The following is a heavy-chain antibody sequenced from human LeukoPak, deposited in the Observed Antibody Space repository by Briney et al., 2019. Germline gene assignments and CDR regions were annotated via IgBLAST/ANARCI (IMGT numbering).Heavy chain of an antibody. CDR1: GFTFSSYS. CDR3: ARDFTIFGVVLSDY. D-gene: IGHD3-3*01. Sequence: GGSLRLSCAASGFTFSSYSMNWVRQAPGKGLEWVSSISSSSSYIYYADSVKGRFTISRDNAKNSLYLQMNSLRAEDTAVYYCARDFTIFGVVLSDYWGQGTLVTVSS. V-gene: IGHV3-21*01. CDR2: ISSSSSYI. J-gene: IGHJ4*02.